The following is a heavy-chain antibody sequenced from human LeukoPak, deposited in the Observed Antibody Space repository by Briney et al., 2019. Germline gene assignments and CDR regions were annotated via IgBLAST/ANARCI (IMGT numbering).Heavy chain of an antibody. V-gene: IGHV3-30*18. CDR3: AKVPIPYSGYDSAFDY. CDR2: ISYDGSNK. CDR1: GFTFSSYG. D-gene: IGHD5-12*01. J-gene: IGHJ4*02. Sequence: GGSLRLSCAASGFTFSSYGMHWVRQAPGKGLEWVAVISYDGSNKYYADSVKGRFTISRDNSKNTLYLQMNSLRAEDTAVYYCAKVPIPYSGYDSAFDYWGQGTLVTVPS.